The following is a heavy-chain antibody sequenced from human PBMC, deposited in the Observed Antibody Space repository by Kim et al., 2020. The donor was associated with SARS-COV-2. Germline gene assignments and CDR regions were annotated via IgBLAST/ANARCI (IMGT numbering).Heavy chain of an antibody. Sequence: TEYNPSLKSRFSIPVDTSKHQFSLNLSSVTAADTAVYFCAAHLPPQLIGYWGQGTLVIVSS. CDR3: AAHLPPQLIGY. J-gene: IGHJ4*02. V-gene: IGHV4-61*07. D-gene: IGHD2-8*01. CDR2: T.